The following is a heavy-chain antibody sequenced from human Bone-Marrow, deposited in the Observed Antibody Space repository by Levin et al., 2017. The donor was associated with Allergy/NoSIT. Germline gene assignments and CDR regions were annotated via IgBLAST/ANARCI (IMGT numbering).Heavy chain of an antibody. D-gene: IGHD3-16*01. V-gene: IGHV4-39*01. CDR2: IYYSGST. CDR1: GGSISSSSYY. J-gene: IGHJ4*02. Sequence: SETLSLTCTVSGGSISSSSYYWGWIRQPPGKGLEWIGSIYYSGSTYYNPSLKSRVTISVDTSKNQFSLKLSSVTAADTAVYYCARRNHYGSYADYWGQGTLVTVSS. CDR3: ARRNHYGSYADY.